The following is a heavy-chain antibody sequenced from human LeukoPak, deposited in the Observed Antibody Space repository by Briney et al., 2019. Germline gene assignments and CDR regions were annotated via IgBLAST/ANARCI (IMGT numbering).Heavy chain of an antibody. Sequence: SETLSLTCTASGDSISDGTYFWGWVRQPPGKGLEWIGNIYYTGTTDYNPSLKSRVTISVDTSKTQFSLRLSSVTAADTAVYYCARHLKAYGGSYFFDYWGQGTLVTVSS. V-gene: IGHV4-39*01. CDR3: ARHLKAYGGSYFFDY. D-gene: IGHD1-26*01. CDR2: IYYTGTT. J-gene: IGHJ4*02. CDR1: GDSISDGTYF.